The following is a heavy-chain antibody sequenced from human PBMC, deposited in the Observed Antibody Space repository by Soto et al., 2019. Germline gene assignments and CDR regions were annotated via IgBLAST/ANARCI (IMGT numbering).Heavy chain of an antibody. CDR2: IRSKAYGGTT. D-gene: IGHD6-6*01. CDR1: GFTFGDYA. V-gene: IGHV3-49*04. Sequence: LRLSCTASGFTFGDYAMSWVRQAPGKGLEWVGFIRSKAYGGTTEYAASVKGRFTISRDDSKSIAYLQMNRLKTEDTAVYYCTRDTYSSSRDYYYGMDVWGQGXTVTVSS. J-gene: IGHJ6*02. CDR3: TRDTYSSSRDYYYGMDV.